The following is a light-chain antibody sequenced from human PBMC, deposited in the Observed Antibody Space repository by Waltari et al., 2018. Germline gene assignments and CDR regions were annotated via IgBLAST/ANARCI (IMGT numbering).Light chain of an antibody. CDR2: DVS. Sequence: YQQPTGKANNHIIYDVSKRASGVSNRFSGSTSGNTAVLTISGLQAADEAYYYCCSCAGSSTYVVYGGGTNLTVL. V-gene: IGLV2-23*02. J-gene: IGLJ2*01. CDR3: CSCAGSSTYVV.